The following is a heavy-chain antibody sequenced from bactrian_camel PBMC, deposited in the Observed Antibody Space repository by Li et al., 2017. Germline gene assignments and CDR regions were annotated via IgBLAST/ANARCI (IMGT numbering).Heavy chain of an antibody. Sequence: VQLVESGGGLVQPGGSLTLTCTVSGLTFRAFDMSWVRQAPGKGLEWVATILASGSGAHYPDSVEGRFTISRDNAKNTLYLQLGSLKTEDTSIYYCTKDLSYGTRNWARSTRGQGIQVTVS. J-gene: IGHJ4*01. V-gene: IGHV3S40*01. CDR3: TKDLSYGTRNWARST. CDR1: GLTFRAFD. CDR2: ILASGSGA. D-gene: IGHD3*01.